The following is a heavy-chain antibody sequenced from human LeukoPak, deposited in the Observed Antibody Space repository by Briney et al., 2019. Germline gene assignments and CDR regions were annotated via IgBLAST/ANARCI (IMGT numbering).Heavy chain of an antibody. V-gene: IGHV1-2*02. D-gene: IGHD5-12*01. CDR3: TRDRAYSGYDFDY. Sequence: WASVKVSCKASGYTFTGYYIHWMRQALGQGLEWMGYINPNNGATNYAQNFQGRVTMTRDTSISTVYMELSRLTSDDTAVYYCTRDRAYSGYDFDYWGQGTLVTVSS. J-gene: IGHJ4*02. CDR1: GYTFTGYY. CDR2: INPNNGAT.